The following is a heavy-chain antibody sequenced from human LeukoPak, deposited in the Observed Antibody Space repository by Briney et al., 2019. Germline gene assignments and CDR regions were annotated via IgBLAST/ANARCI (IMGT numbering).Heavy chain of an antibody. CDR2: INGDGSNS. CDR3: ARTSPTSHFDF. Sequence: GGSLRLSCVASGFTFTTYWMHWVRQAPGKGLVWVSRINGDGSNSNYADSVKGRFTISRDNARNTPYLQMNGLRAEDTALYYCARTSPTSHFDFWGQGTLVTVSS. V-gene: IGHV3-74*01. J-gene: IGHJ4*02. CDR1: GFTFTTYW. D-gene: IGHD3-16*01.